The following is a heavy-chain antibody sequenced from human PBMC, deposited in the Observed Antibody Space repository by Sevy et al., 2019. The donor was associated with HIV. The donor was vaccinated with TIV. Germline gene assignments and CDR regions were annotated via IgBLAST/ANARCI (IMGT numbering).Heavy chain of an antibody. D-gene: IGHD6-25*01. Sequence: GGYLRLSWAVSAFTFNSYVMSWVRQAPGKGLEWVSTISASGGYTYYADSVKGRLTISRDNSKNTVYLQMNSLRAEDTAIYYCASETIRGYYWGQGTVVTVSS. CDR2: ISASGGYT. CDR3: ASETIRGYY. CDR1: AFTFNSYV. V-gene: IGHV3-23*01. J-gene: IGHJ4*02.